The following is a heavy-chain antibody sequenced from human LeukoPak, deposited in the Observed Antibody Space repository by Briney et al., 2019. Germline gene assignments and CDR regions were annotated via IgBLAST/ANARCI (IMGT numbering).Heavy chain of an antibody. Sequence: GGSLRLSCAASGFTVSGNYMSWVRQAPGKGLEWLSVIHRGDNTYYADSVKGRFTISRDSSRNTVFLQMDSLRAEDTAVYYCARDPGYGLGVDYGDYWGQGTLVTVSS. CDR1: GFTVSGNY. D-gene: IGHD3-10*01. CDR2: IHRGDNT. J-gene: IGHJ4*02. CDR3: ARDPGYGLGVDYGDY. V-gene: IGHV3-66*01.